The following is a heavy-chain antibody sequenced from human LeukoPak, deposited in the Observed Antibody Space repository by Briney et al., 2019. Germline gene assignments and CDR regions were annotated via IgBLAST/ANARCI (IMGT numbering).Heavy chain of an antibody. J-gene: IGHJ4*02. CDR2: IIAICGKA. CDR1: GGTFSSYA. V-gene: IGHV1-69*13. D-gene: IGHD5-12*01. Sequence: ASVKVSCKASGGTFSSYAISWVRQAPGEGLDWIGGIIAICGKANYAQKFQGRVTITADEPTSTAYMELSSLRSEDTAVYYCASGIGSGYEQDVFDYWGQGALVTVSS. CDR3: ASGIGSGYEQDVFDY.